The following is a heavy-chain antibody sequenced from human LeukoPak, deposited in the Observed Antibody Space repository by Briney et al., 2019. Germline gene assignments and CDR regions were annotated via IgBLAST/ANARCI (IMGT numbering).Heavy chain of an antibody. Sequence: GGSLRLSCAASGFTFTNAWINWVRQAPGKGLEWVGRIKSKADGETIDYAAPVKGRFTFSRDDSKNMLYLQMNSLKSEDTAVYYCSTLTSRGLSDSWGQGTLVTVSS. CDR2: IKSKADGETI. CDR3: STLTSRGLSDS. D-gene: IGHD1-20*01. V-gene: IGHV3-15*07. CDR1: GFTFTNAW. J-gene: IGHJ4*02.